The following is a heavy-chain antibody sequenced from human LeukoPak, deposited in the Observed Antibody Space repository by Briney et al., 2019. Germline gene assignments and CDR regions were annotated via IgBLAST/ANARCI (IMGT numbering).Heavy chain of an antibody. CDR1: GFTFSSYS. CDR3: ASRGYGSGTNDAFDI. CDR2: ISSSSSYI. D-gene: IGHD3-10*01. J-gene: IGHJ3*02. V-gene: IGHV3-21*01. Sequence: GSLRLSCAASGFTFSSYSMNWVRQAPGKGLEWVSSISSSSSYIYYADSVKGRFTISRDNAKNSLYLQMNSLRAEDTAVYYCASRGYGSGTNDAFDIWGQGTMVTASS.